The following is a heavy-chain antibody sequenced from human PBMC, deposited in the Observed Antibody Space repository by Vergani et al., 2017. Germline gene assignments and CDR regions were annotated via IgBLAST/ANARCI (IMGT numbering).Heavy chain of an antibody. D-gene: IGHD4-17*01. J-gene: IGHJ5*02. CDR3: ARCLGDYPVNWFDP. CDR2: MNPNSGNT. V-gene: IGHV1-8*01. Sequence: QVQLVQSGAEVKKPGASVKVSCKASGYTFTSYDINWVRQATGQGLEWMGWMNPNSGNTGYAQKFQGRVTLTRNTSISTAYMELSSLRSEDTAVYYCARCLGDYPVNWFDPWGQGTLVTVSS. CDR1: GYTFTSYD.